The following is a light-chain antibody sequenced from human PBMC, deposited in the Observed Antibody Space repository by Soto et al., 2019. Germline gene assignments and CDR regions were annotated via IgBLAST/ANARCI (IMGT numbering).Light chain of an antibody. Sequence: QSVLTQPPSVSGAPGQMVTISCTGGSSNIGAGYDVNWYQQFPGTVPRLLIYGSTNRPSGVPDRFSGSKSGTSASLAITGLQAEDEAHYHCQSYDTSLSGARVFGTGTKVTVL. V-gene: IGLV1-40*01. CDR3: QSYDTSLSGARV. CDR1: SSNIGAGYD. J-gene: IGLJ1*01. CDR2: GST.